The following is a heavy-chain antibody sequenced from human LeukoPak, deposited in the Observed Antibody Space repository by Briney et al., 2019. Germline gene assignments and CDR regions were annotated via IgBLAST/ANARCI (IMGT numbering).Heavy chain of an antibody. D-gene: IGHD1-1*01. Sequence: PSETLSLTCTVSGGSISTYYWSWIRQPPGKGLEWIGYIYTSESTNYNPSLKSRVTISVDTSKNQFSLMLSSVTAADTAFYYCASRRTTGTTGYFDFWGRGILVTVSS. CDR1: GGSISTYY. V-gene: IGHV4-4*09. CDR3: ASRRTTGTTGYFDF. J-gene: IGHJ4*02. CDR2: IYTSEST.